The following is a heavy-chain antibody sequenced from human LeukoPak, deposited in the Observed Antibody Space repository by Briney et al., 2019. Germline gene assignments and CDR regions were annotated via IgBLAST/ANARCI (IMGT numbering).Heavy chain of an antibody. D-gene: IGHD3-22*01. V-gene: IGHV4-31*03. J-gene: IGHJ4*02. CDR2: IYYSGST. CDR1: GGSISSGGYY. CDR3: ARGDSQRIDY. Sequence: PSETLSLTCTVSGGSISSGGYYWSWIRQHPGKGLEWIGCIYYSGSTYYNPSLKSRVTISVDTSKNQFSLKLSSVTAADTAVYYCARGDSQRIDYWGQGTLVTVSS.